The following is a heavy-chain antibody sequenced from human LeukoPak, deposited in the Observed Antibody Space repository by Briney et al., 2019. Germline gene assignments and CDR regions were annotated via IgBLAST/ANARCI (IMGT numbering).Heavy chain of an antibody. J-gene: IGHJ4*02. CDR1: GDTFSSYA. Sequence: GASVKVSCKASGDTFSSYAISWVRQAPGQGLEWMGGIIPIFGTANYAQKFQGRVTITTDESTSTAYMELSSLRSEDMAVYYCAREKDGYNYYWGQGTLVTVSS. V-gene: IGHV1-69*05. D-gene: IGHD5-24*01. CDR2: IIPIFGTA. CDR3: AREKDGYNYY.